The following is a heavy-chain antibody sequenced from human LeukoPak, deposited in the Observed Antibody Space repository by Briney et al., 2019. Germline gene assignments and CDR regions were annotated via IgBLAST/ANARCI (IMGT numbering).Heavy chain of an antibody. Sequence: PSETLSLTCTVSGGSISSYYWSWIRQPAGKGLEWIGRVYTSGSTNYNPSLKSRVTISVDKSKNQFSLMLGSVTAADTAVYYCARVSYDGRGALFDYWGQGTLVTVSS. CDR2: VYTSGST. CDR1: GGSISSYY. V-gene: IGHV4-4*07. D-gene: IGHD1-26*01. J-gene: IGHJ4*02. CDR3: ARVSYDGRGALFDY.